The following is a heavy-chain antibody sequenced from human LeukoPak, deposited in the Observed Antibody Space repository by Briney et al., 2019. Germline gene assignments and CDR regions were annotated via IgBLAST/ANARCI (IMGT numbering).Heavy chain of an antibody. V-gene: IGHV3-21*01. D-gene: IGHD3-22*01. CDR1: GFTFSSYS. CDR3: ARSYYDSSGYYYDPYFDY. CDR2: ISSSSSYI. Sequence: GGSLRLSCAASGFTFSSYSMNWVRQAPGKGLEWVSSISSSSSYIYYADSVKGRFTISRDNAKNSLYLQMNSLRAEDTAVYYCARSYYDSSGYYYDPYFDYWGQGTLITVSS. J-gene: IGHJ4*02.